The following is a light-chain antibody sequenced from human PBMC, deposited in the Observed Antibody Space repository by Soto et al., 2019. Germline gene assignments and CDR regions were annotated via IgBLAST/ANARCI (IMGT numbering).Light chain of an antibody. Sequence: QSALTQPPSASGSPGQSVAISCTGATSDIGAYNYVSWYQQHPGKAPKLMIYEVNKRPSGVPDRFSGSKSGNTASLTVSGVQAEDEADYYCSSHGGNSPYVFGTGTKLTVL. CDR2: EVN. V-gene: IGLV2-8*01. J-gene: IGLJ1*01. CDR1: TSDIGAYNY. CDR3: SSHGGNSPYV.